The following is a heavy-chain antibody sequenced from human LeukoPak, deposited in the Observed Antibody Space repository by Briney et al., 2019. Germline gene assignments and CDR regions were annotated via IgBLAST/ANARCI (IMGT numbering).Heavy chain of an antibody. Sequence: GGFLRLSCAASGFTFSSYAMHWVRQAPGKGLEWVAIISYDGSNKYYADSVKGRFTISRDNSKNTLWLQMNSLRAEDTAVYYCARDMTGYSYGQGLDYWGQGTLVTVSS. J-gene: IGHJ4*02. CDR1: GFTFSSYA. V-gene: IGHV3-30-3*01. CDR2: ISYDGSNK. CDR3: ARDMTGYSYGQGLDY. D-gene: IGHD5-18*01.